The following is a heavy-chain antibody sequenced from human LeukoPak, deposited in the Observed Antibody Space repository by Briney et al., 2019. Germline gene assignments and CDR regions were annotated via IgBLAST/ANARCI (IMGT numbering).Heavy chain of an antibody. CDR1: GGSISRDY. D-gene: IGHD2-21*02. J-gene: IGHJ5*02. V-gene: IGHV4-4*07. CDR2: IYTSGST. Sequence: KPSETLSLTCTGSGGSISRDYWGWIRQPAGKGLEWIGGIYTSGSTNYNPSLKSRVTISVDKSKNQFSLKLSSVTAADTAVYYCAREYCGGDCYSGLYNWFDPWGQGTLVTVSS. CDR3: AREYCGGDCYSGLYNWFDP.